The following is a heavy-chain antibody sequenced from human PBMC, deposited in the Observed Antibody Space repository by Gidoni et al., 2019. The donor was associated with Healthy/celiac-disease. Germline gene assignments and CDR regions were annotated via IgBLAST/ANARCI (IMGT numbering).Heavy chain of an antibody. CDR1: GYTLTALS. J-gene: IGHJ5*02. CDR2: FDPEDGET. D-gene: IGHD6-13*01. Sequence: QVQLVQSGAELKKPGASVKVSCKVSGYTLTALSMHAVRQAPGKGLEWMGGFDPEDGETIYAQKFQGRVTMTEDTSTDTAYMELSSLRSEDTAVYYSATWREVQQLAVGRGFDTWGQGTLVTVSS. V-gene: IGHV1-24*01. CDR3: ATWREVQQLAVGRGFDT.